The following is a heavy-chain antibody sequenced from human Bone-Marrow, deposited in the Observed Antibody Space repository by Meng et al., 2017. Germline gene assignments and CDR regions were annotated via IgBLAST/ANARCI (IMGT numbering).Heavy chain of an antibody. Sequence: SETLSLTCTVSGYSISSGYYWGWIRQPPGKGLEWIGSIYHSGSTYYNPSLKSRVTISVDTSKNQFSLKLSSVTAADTAVYYCARQALLLWFGKSDSWFDPWGQGTLVTAS. J-gene: IGHJ5*02. CDR3: ARQALLLWFGKSDSWFDP. CDR1: GYSISSGYY. CDR2: IYHSGST. D-gene: IGHD3-10*01. V-gene: IGHV4-38-2*02.